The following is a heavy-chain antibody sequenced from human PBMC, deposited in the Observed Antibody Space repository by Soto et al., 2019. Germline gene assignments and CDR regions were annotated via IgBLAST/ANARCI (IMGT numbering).Heavy chain of an antibody. V-gene: IGHV4-59*01. CDR2: IYYSGIS. CDR1: CVSFSTYY. D-gene: IGHD2-15*01. J-gene: IGHJ4*02. Sequence: QVPLQESGPGLVKPSETLALTCTVSCVSFSTYYWSCIRQAPGKGLELIGYIYYSGISNYIPSLKSRVTMSVATSKNQLSLKLCSVTAADTAVYYCARDQGGTFDDCGQVTLVTVSS. CDR3: ARDQGGTFDD.